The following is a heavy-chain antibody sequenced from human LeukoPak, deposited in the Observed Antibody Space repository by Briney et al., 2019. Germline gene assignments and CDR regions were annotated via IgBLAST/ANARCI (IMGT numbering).Heavy chain of an antibody. CDR3: TRTKDGYFQN. CDR1: GDSVSSNSAA. J-gene: IGHJ1*01. Sequence: SQTLSLTCAISGDSVSSNSAAWDWIRQFPSRGLEWLGRTYYRSKWYNDYAVSVKSRITINPDTSKNQFSLQLNSVTPEDTAVYYCTRTKDGYFQNWGQGTLVSVSS. V-gene: IGHV6-1*01. CDR2: TYYRSKWYN.